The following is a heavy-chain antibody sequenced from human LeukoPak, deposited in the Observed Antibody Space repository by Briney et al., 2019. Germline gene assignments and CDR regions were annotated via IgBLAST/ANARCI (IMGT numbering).Heavy chain of an antibody. Sequence: GGSLRLSCAASGFTFSSYSMNWVRQAPGKGLEWVSFISTSSSYINYTDSVKGRFTISRDNAKNSLYLQMNSLGAEDTAVYYCARGQDVWGKGTTVTVSS. V-gene: IGHV3-21*01. J-gene: IGHJ6*04. CDR2: ISTSSSYI. CDR1: GFTFSSYS. CDR3: ARGQDV.